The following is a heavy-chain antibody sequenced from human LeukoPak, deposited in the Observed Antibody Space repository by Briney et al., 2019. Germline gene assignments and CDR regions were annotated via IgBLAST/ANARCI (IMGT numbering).Heavy chain of an antibody. Sequence: PSETLSLTCTVSVGSSSSFCCIWIGQPPGTGLLWFGCIYYNGKTNYNPSLKSRVIILVDTSKNQFSLKLTSVTAADTAVYYCARHFSSQNYGMDVWGQGTTVTFSS. CDR3: ARHFSSQNYGMDV. CDR2: IYYNGKT. V-gene: IGHV4-59*08. CDR1: VGSSSSFC. J-gene: IGHJ6*02.